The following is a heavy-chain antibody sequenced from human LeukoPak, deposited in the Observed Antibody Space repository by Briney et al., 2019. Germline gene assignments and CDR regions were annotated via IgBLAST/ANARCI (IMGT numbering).Heavy chain of an antibody. CDR1: GGSISSGGYY. D-gene: IGHD2-15*01. J-gene: IGHJ4*02. CDR2: VYYSGST. V-gene: IGHV4-31*03. Sequence: SETLSLTCTVSGGSISSGGYYWSWIRQHPGKGLEWIGYVYYSGSTYYNPSLKSRLTISVDTSKNQFSLKLSSVTAADTAVYYWASLNCSGDNCYLEYGGQGTLVTVSS. CDR3: ASLNCSGDNCYLEY.